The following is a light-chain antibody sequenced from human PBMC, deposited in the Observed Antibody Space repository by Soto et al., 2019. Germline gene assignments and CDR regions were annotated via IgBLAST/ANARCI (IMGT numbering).Light chain of an antibody. CDR1: QSFSNY. Sequence: EIVLTQSPATLSLSPGERATLSCRASQSFSNYLAWYQQKPAQAPRLLIYDASNRATGIPARFGGSGSGTDFTLTISSLEPEDFAVYYCQQRSNWPPIYTFGQGTKLEI. V-gene: IGKV3-11*01. CDR2: DAS. CDR3: QQRSNWPPIYT. J-gene: IGKJ2*01.